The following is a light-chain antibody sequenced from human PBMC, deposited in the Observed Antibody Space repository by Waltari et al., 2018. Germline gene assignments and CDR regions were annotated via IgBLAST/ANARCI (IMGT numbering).Light chain of an antibody. CDR3: QQYKTYLRP. V-gene: IGKV1D-16*01. Sequence: DIQMTQSPSSVSASVGDRVTITCRASQAISSWLAWYQQKPGKAPKLLIYAASSLQSGVPSRFSGSGFGTDFTLTISSLQPEDFATYYCQQYKTYLRPFGQGTKLEIK. CDR2: AAS. CDR1: QAISSW. J-gene: IGKJ2*01.